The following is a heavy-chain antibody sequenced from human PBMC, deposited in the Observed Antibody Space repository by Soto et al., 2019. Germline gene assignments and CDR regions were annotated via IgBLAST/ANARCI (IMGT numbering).Heavy chain of an antibody. J-gene: IGHJ4*02. CDR1: GGSFSGYY. CDR3: AREGYSSSWYYFDY. V-gene: IGHV4-34*01. CDR2: INHSGST. D-gene: IGHD6-13*01. Sequence: SETLSLTCAVYGGSFSGYYWSWIRQPPGKGLEWIGEINHSGSTNYNPSLKSRVTISVDTSKNQFSLKLSSATAADTAVYYCAREGYSSSWYYFDYWGQGTLVTVSS.